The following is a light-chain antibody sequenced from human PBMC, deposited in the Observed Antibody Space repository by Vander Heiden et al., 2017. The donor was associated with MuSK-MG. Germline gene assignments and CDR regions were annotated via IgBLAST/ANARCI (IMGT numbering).Light chain of an antibody. J-gene: IGLJ2*01. CDR1: KIGSKS. CDR2: DDR. CDR3: QVWDDSSDHPI. V-gene: IGLV3-21*02. Sequence: YELTPPPSVSVARGPTARTTCRVNKIGSKSVHWYQLKPGQAPVLVVHDDRDRPSGIPERFSGSNSENTATLTISSVEAGDEADYHCQVWDDSSDHPIFGGGTELTVL.